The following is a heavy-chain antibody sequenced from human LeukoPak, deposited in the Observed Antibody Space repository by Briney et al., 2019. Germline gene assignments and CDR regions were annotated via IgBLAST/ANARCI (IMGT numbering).Heavy chain of an antibody. V-gene: IGHV3-48*01. CDR1: GFTFSSYS. J-gene: IGHJ4*02. D-gene: IGHD2-2*02. CDR2: ISSSSSTI. CDR3: ARDLLSIVAVPAAIATGGD. Sequence: GGSLRLSCAASGFTFSSYSMNWVRQAPGKGLEWVSYISSSSSTIYYADSVKGRFTISRDNAKNSLYLQMNSLRAEDTAVYYCARDLLSIVAVPAAIATGGDWGQGTLVTVSS.